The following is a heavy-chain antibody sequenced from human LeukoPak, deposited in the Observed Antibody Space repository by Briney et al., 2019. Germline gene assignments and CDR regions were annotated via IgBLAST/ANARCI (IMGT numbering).Heavy chain of an antibody. J-gene: IGHJ3*02. V-gene: IGHV4-61*02. CDR3: ARDLGIYGDYAFDI. Sequence: SQTLSLTCTVSGGSISSGSYYWSWIRQPAGKGLEWIGRIHTSGSTNYNPSLKSRVTISVDTSKNQFSLKLSSVTAADTAVYYCARDLGIYGDYAFDIWGQGTMVTVSS. CDR2: IHTSGST. CDR1: GGSISSGSYY. D-gene: IGHD4-17*01.